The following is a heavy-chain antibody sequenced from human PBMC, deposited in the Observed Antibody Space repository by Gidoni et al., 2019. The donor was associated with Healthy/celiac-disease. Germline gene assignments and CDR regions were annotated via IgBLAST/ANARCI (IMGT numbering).Heavy chain of an antibody. J-gene: IGHJ4*02. CDR1: GFTFSSCA. V-gene: IGHV3-33*01. D-gene: IGHD3-10*01. Sequence: QVQLVESGGGVVQTGRSLRLSCAASGFTFSSCAMHWVRQAPGKGLGWVAVIWFDGTNKYYADSVKGRFTISRDNSKNTLYLQMNSLRADDTAVYYCARGSVTMVWATVGWGQGTLVTVSA. CDR3: ARGSVTMVWATVG. CDR2: IWFDGTNK.